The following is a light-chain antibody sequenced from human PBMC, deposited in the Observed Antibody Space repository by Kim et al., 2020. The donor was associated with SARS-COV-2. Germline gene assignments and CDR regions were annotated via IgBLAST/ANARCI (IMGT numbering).Light chain of an antibody. V-gene: IGKV3-11*01. CDR1: ESVSSY. Sequence: SLDPGERATLSGRASESVSSYLAWYQQKPGQAPRLLIYDASNRATGIPARFSGSGSGTDFTLTISSLEHEDLAVYYCQQSSNWLTFGGGTKVDIK. J-gene: IGKJ4*01. CDR2: DAS. CDR3: QQSSNWLT.